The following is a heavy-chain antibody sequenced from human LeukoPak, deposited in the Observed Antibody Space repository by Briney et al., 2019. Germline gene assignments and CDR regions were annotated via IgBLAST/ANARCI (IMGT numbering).Heavy chain of an antibody. V-gene: IGHV4-34*01. D-gene: IGHD3-22*01. CDR3: ARGPTMIVVVPRGRYFDL. CDR1: GGFFSGYY. J-gene: IGHJ2*01. CDR2: INHSGST. Sequence: SETLSLTCAVYGGFFSGYYWSWIRQPPGKGLEWIGEINHSGSTNYNPSLKSRVTISVDTSKNQFSLKLSSVTAADTAVYYCARGPTMIVVVPRGRYFDLWGRGTLVTVSS.